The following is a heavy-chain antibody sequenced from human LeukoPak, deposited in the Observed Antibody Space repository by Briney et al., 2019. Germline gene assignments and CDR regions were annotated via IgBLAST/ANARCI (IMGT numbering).Heavy chain of an antibody. J-gene: IGHJ5*02. CDR1: GFTFDDYA. CDR2: ISWNSGSI. Sequence: GRSLRLSCAASGFTFDDYAMHWVRQPPGKGLEWVSGISWNSGSIGYADSVKGRFTISRDNAKNSLYLQMNSLRAEDTALYYCAKGARIQLWHNWFDPWGQGTLVTVSS. V-gene: IGHV3-9*01. CDR3: AKGARIQLWHNWFDP. D-gene: IGHD5-18*01.